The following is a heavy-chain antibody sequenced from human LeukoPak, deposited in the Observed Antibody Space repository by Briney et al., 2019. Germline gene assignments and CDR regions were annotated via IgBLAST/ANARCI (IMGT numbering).Heavy chain of an antibody. CDR3: TRRDYSSGQEYAEYFQH. V-gene: IGHV3-20*04. J-gene: IGHJ1*01. D-gene: IGHD6-19*01. CDR2: INWNGGST. CDR1: GFTFSSYW. Sequence: GGSLRLSCAASGFTFSSYWMSWVRQAPGKGLEWVSGINWNGGSTAYADSVKGRFTISRDNAKNSVYLQMNSLRAEDTAFYYCTRRDYSSGQEYAEYFQHWGQGTLVTVSS.